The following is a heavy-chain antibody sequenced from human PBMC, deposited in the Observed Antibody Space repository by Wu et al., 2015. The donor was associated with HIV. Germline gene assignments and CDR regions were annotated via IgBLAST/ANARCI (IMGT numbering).Heavy chain of an antibody. D-gene: IGHD2-15*01. J-gene: IGHJ5*02. V-gene: IGHV1-18*01. CDR1: GYMFTSYG. CDR2: ISGYNGNT. CDR3: ARTDGYSSFLWFDP. Sequence: QVQLVQSGGEVKKTGASVKVSCKASGYMFTSYGVGWVRQARGQGLEWMGSISGYNGNTNYVQKFQGRVTMTIDTSTSTAYMELRSLRSDDTAVYYCARTDGYSSFLWFDPWAREPWSPSP.